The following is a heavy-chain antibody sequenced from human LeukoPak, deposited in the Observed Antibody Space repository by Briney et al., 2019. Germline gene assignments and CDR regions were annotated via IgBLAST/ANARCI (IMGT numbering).Heavy chain of an antibody. CDR2: IRYDGSNK. J-gene: IGHJ4*02. V-gene: IGHV3-30*02. CDR1: GFTFSSYG. Sequence: GGSLRLSCAASGFTFSSYGMHWVRQAPGKGLEWVAFIRYDGSNKYYADSVKGRFTISRDNSKNTLYLQMSSLRAEDTAVYYCAKTLPEYSSSPGDYWGQGTLVTVSS. D-gene: IGHD6-6*01. CDR3: AKTLPEYSSSPGDY.